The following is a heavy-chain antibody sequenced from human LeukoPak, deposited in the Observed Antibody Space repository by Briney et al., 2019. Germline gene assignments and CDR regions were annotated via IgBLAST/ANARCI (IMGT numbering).Heavy chain of an antibody. V-gene: IGHV1-3*01. CDR1: EYTFTEYA. D-gene: IGHD2-15*01. CDR3: TRGRWSATTASYYLDF. J-gene: IGHJ4*02. CDR2: INAGNGNT. Sequence: ASVKVSCKASEYTFTEYAVNWVRQAPGQRLEWMGWINAGNGNTKYALKFQGRLTITRDTSASTAYMELSSLTFEDTAVYYCTRGRWSATTASYYLDFWGQGTLVTVSS.